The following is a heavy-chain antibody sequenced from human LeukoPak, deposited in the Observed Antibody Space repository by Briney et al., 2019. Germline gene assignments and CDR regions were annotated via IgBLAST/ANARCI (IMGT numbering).Heavy chain of an antibody. D-gene: IGHD6-19*01. CDR2: TYYRSKWYN. Sequence: SQTLSLTCALSGDSVSSNSAAWNWIRQSPSRGLEWLGRTYYRSKWYNDYAVSVKSRITINPDTSKNQFSLQLNSVTPEDTAVYYCARGSQGWYGGYYYYYGMDVWGQGTTVTVSS. CDR1: GDSVSSNSAA. V-gene: IGHV6-1*01. CDR3: ARGSQGWYGGYYYYYGMDV. J-gene: IGHJ6*02.